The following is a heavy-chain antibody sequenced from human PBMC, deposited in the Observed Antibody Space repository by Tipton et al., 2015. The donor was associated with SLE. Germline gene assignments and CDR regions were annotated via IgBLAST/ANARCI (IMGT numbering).Heavy chain of an antibody. CDR1: GGSISSSNW. CDR3: ARGGGSPSC. D-gene: IGHD2-15*01. Sequence: TLSLTCAVSGGSISSSNWWSWVRQPPGKGLEWIGEINHSGSTNYNPSLKSRVTISVDTSKNQFSLKLTSVTAADTAVYYCARGGGSPSCWGQGTLVTVSS. CDR2: INHSGST. J-gene: IGHJ4*02. V-gene: IGHV4-4*02.